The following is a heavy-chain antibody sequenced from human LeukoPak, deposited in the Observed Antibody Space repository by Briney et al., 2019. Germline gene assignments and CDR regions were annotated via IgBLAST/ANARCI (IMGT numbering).Heavy chain of an antibody. CDR3: ARDDSRIGAVGGGGAFDI. V-gene: IGHV1-18*01. J-gene: IGHJ3*02. CDR1: GYTFTSYG. CDR2: ISAYNGNT. D-gene: IGHD6-13*01. Sequence: ASVKVSCKASGYTFTSYGISWVRQAPGQGLEWMGWISAYNGNTNYAQKLQGRVTMTTDTSTSTAYMELRSLRSDDTAVYYCARDDSRIGAVGGGGAFDIWGQGTMVTVSS.